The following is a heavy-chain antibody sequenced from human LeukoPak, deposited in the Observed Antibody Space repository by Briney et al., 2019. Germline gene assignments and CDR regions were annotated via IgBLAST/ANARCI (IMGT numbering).Heavy chain of an antibody. Sequence: SQTLSLTCTVSGGSISSGGYYWSWIRQHPGKGLEWIGYIYYSGSTYYNPSLKSRVTISVDTSKNQFSLKLSSVTAADTAVYYCARDSSGRIDYWGQGTLVTVSS. CDR2: IYYSGST. J-gene: IGHJ4*02. CDR1: GGSISSGGYY. V-gene: IGHV4-30-4*08. CDR3: ARDSSGRIDY. D-gene: IGHD3-22*01.